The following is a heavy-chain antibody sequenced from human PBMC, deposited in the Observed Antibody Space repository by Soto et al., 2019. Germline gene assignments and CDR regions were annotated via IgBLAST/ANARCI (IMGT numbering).Heavy chain of an antibody. J-gene: IGHJ6*02. CDR1: GGSISSYY. D-gene: IGHD3-10*01. V-gene: IGHV4-59*01. CDR2: IYYSGST. Sequence: QVQLQESGPGLVKPSETLSLTCTVSGGSISSYYWSWIRQPPGKGLEWIGYIYYSGSTNYNPSLTSRVTISVDTSKNQFSLKLSSVTAADTAVYYCARAILWFGNYYYYGMDVWGQGTTVTVSS. CDR3: ARAILWFGNYYYYGMDV.